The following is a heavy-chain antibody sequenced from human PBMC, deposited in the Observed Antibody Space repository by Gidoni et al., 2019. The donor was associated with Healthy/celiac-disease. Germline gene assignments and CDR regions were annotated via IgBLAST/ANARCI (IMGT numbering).Heavy chain of an antibody. CDR2: ISSSSSTI. D-gene: IGHD2-21*01. Sequence: EVQLVESGGGLVQPGGSLRLSCAASGFTLSSYSMNWVRQAPGKGLEWVSYISSSSSTIYYADSVKGRFTISRDNAKNSLYLQMNSLRAEDTAVYYCARDDLAGLRGIAFDIWGQGTMVTVSS. CDR3: ARDDLAGLRGIAFDI. CDR1: GFTLSSYS. J-gene: IGHJ3*02. V-gene: IGHV3-48*01.